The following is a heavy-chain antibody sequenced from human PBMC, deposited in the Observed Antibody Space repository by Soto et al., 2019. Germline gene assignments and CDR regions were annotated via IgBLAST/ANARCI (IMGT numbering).Heavy chain of an antibody. CDR1: GGSISSGGYS. Sequence: PSETLSLTCAVSGGSISSGGYSWSWIRQPPGKGLEWIGYIYHSGSTYYNPSLKSRVTISVDRSKNQFSLKLSSVTAADTAVYYCVRGGFGHAFDYWGQGALVTVSS. V-gene: IGHV4-30-2*01. CDR2: IYHSGST. CDR3: VRGGFGHAFDY. D-gene: IGHD3-22*01. J-gene: IGHJ4*02.